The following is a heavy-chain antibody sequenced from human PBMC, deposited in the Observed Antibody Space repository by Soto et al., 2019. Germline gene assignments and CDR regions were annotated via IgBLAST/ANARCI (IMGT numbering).Heavy chain of an antibody. V-gene: IGHV3-66*01. J-gene: IGHJ4*02. Sequence: EVQLVESGGGLVQPGGSLRRSCAASGFTVSSNYMSWVRQAPGKGLEWVSVIYSGVATYYEDSVKGRFTISRDNSKNTLYLQMNSLRAEDTAVYYCARERYYDSSGLFDYWGQGTLVTVSS. CDR3: ARERYYDSSGLFDY. D-gene: IGHD3-22*01. CDR2: IYSGVAT. CDR1: GFTVSSNY.